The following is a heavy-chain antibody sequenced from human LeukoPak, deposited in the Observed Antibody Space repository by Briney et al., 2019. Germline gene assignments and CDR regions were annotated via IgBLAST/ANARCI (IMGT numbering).Heavy chain of an antibody. V-gene: IGHV4-39*01. CDR2: MYRSGST. CDR1: GVSISSSSHY. Sequence: SETLSLTCNVSGVSISSSSHYWAWLRQTPGKGLEWIASMYRSGSTYKNPSLESRVTISIDTSRNQFSLKLSSVTAADTAVYYCARQGRFFDWLLDYMDVWGKGTTVTISS. J-gene: IGHJ6*03. D-gene: IGHD3-9*01. CDR3: ARQGRFFDWLLDYMDV.